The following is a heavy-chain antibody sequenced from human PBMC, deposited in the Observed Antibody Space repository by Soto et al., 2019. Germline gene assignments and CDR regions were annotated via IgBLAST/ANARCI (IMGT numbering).Heavy chain of an antibody. V-gene: IGHV1-8*01. CDR2: MNPNSGDT. CDR1: GNTFTNYD. D-gene: IGHD4-17*01. Sequence: QVQLVQSGAEVKKPGASVKVSCKASGNTFTNYDINWVRQATGQGLEYLGWMNPNSGDTAYVQKFQGRVTMTWDTSLTTAYMELRSLRPEDTAVYFCARGVKDGAYSRWFGPWGQGTLVTVSS. J-gene: IGHJ5*02. CDR3: ARGVKDGAYSRWFGP.